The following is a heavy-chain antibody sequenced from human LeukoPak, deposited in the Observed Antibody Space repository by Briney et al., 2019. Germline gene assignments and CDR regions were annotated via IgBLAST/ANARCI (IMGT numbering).Heavy chain of an antibody. J-gene: IGHJ4*02. Sequence: GGSLRLSCAASGFTFSTYGMNWVRQAPGKGLEWVAFIWYDGTNKYYADSVKGRFTISRDNSKNTLYLQMNSLRAEDTAVYYCARGPSGYHNTGGQGTLVTVSS. V-gene: IGHV3-30*02. D-gene: IGHD5-12*01. CDR3: ARGPSGYHNT. CDR1: GFTFSTYG. CDR2: IWYDGTNK.